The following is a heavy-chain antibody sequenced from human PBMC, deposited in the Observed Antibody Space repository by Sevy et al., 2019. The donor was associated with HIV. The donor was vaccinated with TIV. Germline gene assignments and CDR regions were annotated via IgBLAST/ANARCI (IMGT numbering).Heavy chain of an antibody. J-gene: IGHJ6*02. D-gene: IGHD3-3*01. Sequence: VSVKVSCKASGYTFTSYGISWVRQAPGQGLEWMGWISAYNGNTNYAQKLQGRVTMTTDTSTSTAYMELRSLRSDDTAVYYCARAPYYDFWSGYFGNYGMDVWGQGTTVTVSS. CDR1: GYTFTSYG. V-gene: IGHV1-18*01. CDR2: ISAYNGNT. CDR3: ARAPYYDFWSGYFGNYGMDV.